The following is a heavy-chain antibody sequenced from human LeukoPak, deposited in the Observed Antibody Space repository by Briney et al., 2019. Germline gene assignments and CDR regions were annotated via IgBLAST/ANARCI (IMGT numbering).Heavy chain of an antibody. Sequence: SETLSLTCTVSGGSVSSIIYYWGWIRQPPGKGLEWIGTIYYSGSTYYNVSLKSRATISVDTSRNQFSLKLSSVTAADTAVYYCARHSRSVDYGSGSYTWDYWGQGTLVTVSS. J-gene: IGHJ4*02. CDR1: GGSVSSIIYY. D-gene: IGHD3-10*01. CDR3: ARHSRSVDYGSGSYTWDY. CDR2: IYYSGST. V-gene: IGHV4-39*01.